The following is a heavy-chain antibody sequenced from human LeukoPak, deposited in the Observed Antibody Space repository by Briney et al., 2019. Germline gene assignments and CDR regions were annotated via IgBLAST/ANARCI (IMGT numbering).Heavy chain of an antibody. D-gene: IGHD3-16*02. Sequence: GESLKISCKGSGYSFTSYWIGWVRQMPGKGLEWMGIIYPGDSDTRYSPSFQGQVTISADKSISTAYLQWSSLKASDTAMYYCARNSGYVWGSYRYPLNFDYWGQGTLVTVSS. CDR1: GYSFTSYW. CDR3: ARNSGYVWGSYRYPLNFDY. J-gene: IGHJ4*02. CDR2: IYPGDSDT. V-gene: IGHV5-51*01.